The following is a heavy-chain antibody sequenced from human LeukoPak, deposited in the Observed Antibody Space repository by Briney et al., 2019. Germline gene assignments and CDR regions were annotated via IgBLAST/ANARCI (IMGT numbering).Heavy chain of an antibody. CDR1: GFAFDDYA. CDR2: ISWNSGSI. D-gene: IGHD2-2*01. CDR3: AKGYCSSISCLVDY. Sequence: GGSLRLSCAASGFAFDDYAMHWVRQAPGKGLEWVSGISWNSGSIGYADSVKGRFTISRDNAKNSLYLQMNSLRAEDTALYYCAKGYCSSISCLVDYWGQGTLVTVSS. V-gene: IGHV3-9*01. J-gene: IGHJ4*02.